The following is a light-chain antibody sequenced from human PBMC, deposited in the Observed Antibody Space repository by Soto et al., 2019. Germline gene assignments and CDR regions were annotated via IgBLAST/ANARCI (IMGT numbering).Light chain of an antibody. Sequence: QSVLTQPPSVSFAPGQRVAISCTGSSSNIGAEYDVHWYQQLPGTAPKRLIYGDNNRPSGVPDRFSGSKSGTSASLAITGLQPEDEADYYCQSYDSSLTTFVFGTGTKVTVL. CDR1: SSNIGAEYD. CDR3: QSYDSSLTTFV. V-gene: IGLV1-40*01. CDR2: GDN. J-gene: IGLJ1*01.